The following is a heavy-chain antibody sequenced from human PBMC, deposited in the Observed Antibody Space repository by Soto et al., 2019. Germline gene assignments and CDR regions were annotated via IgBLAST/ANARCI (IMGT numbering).Heavy chain of an antibody. D-gene: IGHD1-26*01. CDR2: ISYDGSNK. CDR1: GFTFSSYG. CDR3: XXAPLGCIGSFYYYYYGMDV. Sequence: SLRLSCAASGFTFSSYGMHWVRQAPGKGLEWVAVISYDGSNKYYADSVKGRFTISRDNSKNTLYLQMNSLRAEDKAVYYXXXAPLGCIGSFYYYYYGMDVWGQGTTVTVSS. V-gene: IGHV3-30*03. J-gene: IGHJ6*02.